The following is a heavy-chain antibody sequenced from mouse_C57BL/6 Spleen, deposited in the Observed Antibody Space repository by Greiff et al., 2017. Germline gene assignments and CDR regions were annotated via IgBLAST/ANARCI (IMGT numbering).Heavy chain of an antibody. Sequence: EVMLVESEGGLVQPGSSMKLSCTASGFTFSDYYMAWVRQVPEKGLEWVANINYDGSSTYYLDSLKSRFIISRDNAKNILYLQMSSLKSEDTATYYCAREGLYGSTLYFDYWGQGTTLTVSS. V-gene: IGHV5-16*01. J-gene: IGHJ2*01. D-gene: IGHD1-1*01. CDR1: GFTFSDYY. CDR3: AREGLYGSTLYFDY. CDR2: INYDGSST.